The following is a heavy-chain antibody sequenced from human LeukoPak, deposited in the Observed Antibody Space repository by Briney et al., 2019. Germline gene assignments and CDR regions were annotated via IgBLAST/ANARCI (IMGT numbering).Heavy chain of an antibody. CDR3: ARGSFCGGDCYLYAFDI. CDR2: IYSGGST. V-gene: IGHV3-53*01. CDR1: GFSFSNYA. Sequence: PGGSLRLSCAASGFSFSNYAMNWVRQAPGKGLEWVSVIYSGGSTYYADSVKGRFTISRDNSKNTLYLQMNSLRAEDTAVYYCARGSFCGGDCYLYAFDIWGQGTMVTVSS. D-gene: IGHD2-21*02. J-gene: IGHJ3*02.